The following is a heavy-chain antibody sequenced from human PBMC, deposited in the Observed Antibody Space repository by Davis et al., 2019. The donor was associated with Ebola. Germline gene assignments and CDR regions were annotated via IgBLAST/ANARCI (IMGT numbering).Heavy chain of an antibody. D-gene: IGHD6-19*01. CDR1: GFTFSGYW. CDR2: IKQDGSEK. J-gene: IGHJ5*02. V-gene: IGHV3-7*01. CDR3: ARGAYGRGWLHDS. Sequence: GESLKISCAASGFTFSGYWMTWVRQAPGKGLEWVANIKQDGSEKYYVDSVKGRFTISRDNAKNSLYLEMNSLRVGDTALYYCARGAYGRGWLHDSWGQGTLVTVSS.